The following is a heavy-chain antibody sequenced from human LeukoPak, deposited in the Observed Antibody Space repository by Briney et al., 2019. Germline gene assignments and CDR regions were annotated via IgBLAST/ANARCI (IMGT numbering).Heavy chain of an antibody. V-gene: IGHV4-39*01. CDR3: ASQGSTIFGVVIIPNFDY. D-gene: IGHD3-3*01. CDR2: IYYSRST. J-gene: IGHJ4*02. Sequence: SETLSLTCTVSGGSISSSSYYWGWIRQPPGKGLEWIGSIYYSRSTYYNPSLKSRVTISVDTSKNQFSLKLSSVTAADTAVYYCASQGSTIFGVVIIPNFDYWGQGTLVTVSS. CDR1: GGSISSSSYY.